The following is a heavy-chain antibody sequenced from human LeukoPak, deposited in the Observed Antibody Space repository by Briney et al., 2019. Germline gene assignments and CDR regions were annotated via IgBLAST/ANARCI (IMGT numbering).Heavy chain of an antibody. CDR3: AKAYGSGSSRYYMDV. V-gene: IGHV3-9*03. D-gene: IGHD3-10*01. CDR1: GFTFDDYA. CDR2: ISWNSGSI. J-gene: IGHJ6*03. Sequence: PGGSLRLSCAASGFTFDDYAMHWVRQAPGKGLEWVSGISWNSGSIGYADSVKGRFTISRDNAKNSLYLQMNSLRAEDMALYYCAKAYGSGSSRYYMDVWGKGTTVTVSS.